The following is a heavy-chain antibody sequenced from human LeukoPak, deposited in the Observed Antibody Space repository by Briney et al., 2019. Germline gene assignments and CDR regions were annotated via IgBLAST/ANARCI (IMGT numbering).Heavy chain of an antibody. V-gene: IGHV3-30-3*01. CDR3: ANQWLVLRWFDY. J-gene: IGHJ4*02. CDR2: ISYDGSNK. CDR1: GFTFSSYA. D-gene: IGHD6-19*01. Sequence: GGSLRLSCAASGFTFSSYAMHWVRQAPGKGLEWVAVISYDGSNKYYADSVKGRFTISRDNSKNTLYLQMNSLRAEDTAVYYCANQWLVLRWFDYWGQGTLVTVSS.